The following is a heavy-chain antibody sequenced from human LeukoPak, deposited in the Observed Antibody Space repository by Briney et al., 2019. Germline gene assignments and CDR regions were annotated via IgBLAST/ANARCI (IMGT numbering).Heavy chain of an antibody. CDR1: GFTVSNYY. CDR3: TRDPDA. Sequence: GGSLGLSCVASGFTVSNYYMSWVRKAPGKGLEWVSVVYSGGETHHSDSVKGRFTLSRDISKSTLYLQMNSLRPEDTAAYYCTRDPDAWGQGTLVTVSS. CDR2: VYSGGET. V-gene: IGHV3-66*01. J-gene: IGHJ5*02.